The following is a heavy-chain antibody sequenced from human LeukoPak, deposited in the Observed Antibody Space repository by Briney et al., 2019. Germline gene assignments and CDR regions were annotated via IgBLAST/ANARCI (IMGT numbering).Heavy chain of an antibody. CDR3: AKDSIYGDGKWDIDY. J-gene: IGHJ4*02. Sequence: GGSLRLSCAASGFNFRMYAMSWVCLAPGKGLEWVSGIVGDGSSTYYADSVKGRFTISKDYSKNTLYLQMNSLSAEDTAMYYCAKDSIYGDGKWDIDYWGQGTLVTVSS. D-gene: IGHD1-26*01. CDR1: GFNFRMYA. V-gene: IGHV3-23*01. CDR2: IVGDGSST.